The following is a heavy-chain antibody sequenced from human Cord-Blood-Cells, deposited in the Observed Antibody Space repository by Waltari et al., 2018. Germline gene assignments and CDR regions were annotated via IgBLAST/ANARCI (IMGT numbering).Heavy chain of an antibody. CDR1: GFTFSSYA. J-gene: IGHJ4*02. CDR3: ARDQNRADLWFGEFDY. CDR2: ISYDGSNR. D-gene: IGHD3-10*01. V-gene: IGHV3-30*04. Sequence: QVQLVESGGGVVQPGRSLRLSCAASGFTFSSYAMHWVRQAPGKGMEWVAVISYDGSNRYYADSVKGRFTISRDKSKNTLYLQMNSLGAEDTAVYYCARDQNRADLWFGEFDYWGQGTLVTVSS.